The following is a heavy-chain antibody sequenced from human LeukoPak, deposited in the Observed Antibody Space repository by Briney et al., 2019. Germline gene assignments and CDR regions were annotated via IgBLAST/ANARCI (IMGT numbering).Heavy chain of an antibody. J-gene: IGHJ2*01. Sequence: VIYGGGTTSYTDSVKGRFTISRDSSNNTVDLQLNSLRAEGTAVYFCAKLTDFWGRGTLVTVSS. CDR2: IYGGGTT. V-gene: IGHV3-53*01. D-gene: IGHD3-9*01. CDR3: AKLTDF.